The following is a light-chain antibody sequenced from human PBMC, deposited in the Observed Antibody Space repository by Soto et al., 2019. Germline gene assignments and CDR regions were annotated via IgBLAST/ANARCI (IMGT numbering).Light chain of an antibody. CDR3: QQYGGT. V-gene: IGKV1-5*01. CDR1: QSISSW. J-gene: IGKJ1*01. Sequence: DIQMTQSPSTLSASVGDRVTITCRASQSISSWLAWYQQEPGKAPKLLIYDASSLESGVPSRFSGSGSGTEFTLTISILQLDECAPHCCQQYGGTSRHGSKV. CDR2: DAS.